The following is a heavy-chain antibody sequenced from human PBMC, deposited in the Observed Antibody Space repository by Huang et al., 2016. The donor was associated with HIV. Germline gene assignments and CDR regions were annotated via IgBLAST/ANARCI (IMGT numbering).Heavy chain of an antibody. D-gene: IGHD3-10*01. J-gene: IGHJ6*02. CDR1: GFTFRSYA. V-gene: IGHV3-21*01. CDR2: IVSSSSYR. Sequence: EVQLVESGGGLVKPGGSLRLSCAASGFTFRSYAMNWVRQAPGKGLEWVSSIVSSSSYRHYAESVKGRFTTSRDDAKSSLFLQMNSLRAEDTAVYYCARPQGDKIRGIIRSYYYYYGMDVWGQGTTVTVSS. CDR3: ARPQGDKIRGIIRSYYYYYGMDV.